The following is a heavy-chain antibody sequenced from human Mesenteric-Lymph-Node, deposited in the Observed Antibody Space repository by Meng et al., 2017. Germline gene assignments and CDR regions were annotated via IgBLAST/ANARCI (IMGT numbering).Heavy chain of an antibody. Sequence: ASVKVSCKASGYTFTSYGISWVRQAPGQGLEWMGWISAYNGNTNYAQKLQGRVTMTTDTSTSTAYMELRSLRSDDTAVYYCASSLSFPAGIAVAGTGAFDIWGQGTMVTVSS. CDR3: ASSLSFPAGIAVAGTGAFDI. J-gene: IGHJ3*02. D-gene: IGHD6-19*01. CDR1: GYTFTSYG. CDR2: ISAYNGNT. V-gene: IGHV1-18*01.